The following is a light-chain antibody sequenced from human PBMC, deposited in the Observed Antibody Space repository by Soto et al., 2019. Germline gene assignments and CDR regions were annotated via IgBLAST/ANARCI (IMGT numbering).Light chain of an antibody. J-gene: IGKJ2*01. CDR3: QQYESTPPT. V-gene: IGKV4-1*01. Sequence: DIVMTQSPDSLAVSLGERATINCKSSQSVLYSSNNKKYLAWYQQRPGQPPKLLIYWASTRESGVPDRFSGSGSGTDFTLTITSLQAEDVAVYSCQQYESTPPTFGQGTKLEIK. CDR1: QSVLYSSNNKKY. CDR2: WAS.